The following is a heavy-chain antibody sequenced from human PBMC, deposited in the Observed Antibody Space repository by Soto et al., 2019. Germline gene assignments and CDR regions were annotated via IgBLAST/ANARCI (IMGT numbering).Heavy chain of an antibody. V-gene: IGHV3-48*03. J-gene: IGHJ4*02. Sequence: EVQLVESGGGLVQPGGSLRLSCAASGFTFSSYEMNWVRQAPGKGLEWVSYISSSGSTIYYADSVKGRFTISRDNAKNSLYLQMNSLRAEDTAVYYCARGGADIVVVTYFDYWGQGTLVTVSS. CDR2: ISSSGSTI. CDR3: ARGGADIVVVTYFDY. D-gene: IGHD3-22*01. CDR1: GFTFSSYE.